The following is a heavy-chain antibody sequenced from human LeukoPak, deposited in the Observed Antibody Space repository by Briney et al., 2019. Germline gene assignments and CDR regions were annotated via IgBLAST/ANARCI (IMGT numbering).Heavy chain of an antibody. CDR2: ISSSGSTI. J-gene: IGHJ4*02. D-gene: IGHD6-13*01. V-gene: IGHV3-48*03. CDR1: GFTFSSYE. Sequence: GGSLRLSCAASGFTFSSYEMNWVRQAPGKGLEWVSYISSSGSTIYYADSVKSRFTISRDNAKNSLYLQMNSLRAEDTAVYYCARDPEIAAAGTFDYWGQGTLVTVSS. CDR3: ARDPEIAAAGTFDY.